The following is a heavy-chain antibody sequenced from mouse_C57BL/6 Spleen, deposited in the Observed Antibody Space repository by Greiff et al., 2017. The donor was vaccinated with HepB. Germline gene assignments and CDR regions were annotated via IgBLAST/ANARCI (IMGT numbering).Heavy chain of an antibody. CDR3: ARRGYGNSFAY. Sequence: QVQLQQPGAELVKPGASVKLSCKASGYTFTSYWMQGVKQRPGQGLEWIGEIDPSDSYTNYNQKFKGKATLTVDTSSSTAYMQLSSLTSEDSAVYYCARRGYGNSFAYWGQGTLVTVSA. CDR1: GYTFTSYW. CDR2: IDPSDSYT. D-gene: IGHD2-10*02. J-gene: IGHJ3*01. V-gene: IGHV1-50*01.